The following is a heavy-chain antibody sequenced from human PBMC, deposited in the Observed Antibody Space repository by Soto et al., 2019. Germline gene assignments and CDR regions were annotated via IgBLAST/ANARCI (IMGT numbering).Heavy chain of an antibody. V-gene: IGHV3-23*01. Sequence: EVQLLESGGGLIQPGGSLRLSCAASGFTFTAYAMTWVRQAPGQGLERGSTINAGGSFSYYADSVKGRFTISRDNFKNTLYLQMNSLTVEDTAVYYCASFPSGRRYFDYWGQGTLVTVSS. D-gene: IGHD2-8*02. CDR1: GFTFTAYA. CDR3: ASFPSGRRYFDY. J-gene: IGHJ4*02. CDR2: INAGGSFS.